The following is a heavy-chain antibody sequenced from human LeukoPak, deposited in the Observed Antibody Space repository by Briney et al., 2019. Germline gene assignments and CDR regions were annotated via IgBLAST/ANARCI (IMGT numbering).Heavy chain of an antibody. V-gene: IGHV3-30*04. Sequence: GGSLRLSCAASGFTFSSYAMHWVRQAPGKGLEWVAVISYDGSNKYYADSVKGRFTISRDNSKNTLYLQMNSLRAEDTAVYYCARDSDGDGMDVWGQGTTVTVSS. CDR2: ISYDGSNK. CDR3: ARDSDGDGMDV. D-gene: IGHD5-24*01. CDR1: GFTFSSYA. J-gene: IGHJ6*02.